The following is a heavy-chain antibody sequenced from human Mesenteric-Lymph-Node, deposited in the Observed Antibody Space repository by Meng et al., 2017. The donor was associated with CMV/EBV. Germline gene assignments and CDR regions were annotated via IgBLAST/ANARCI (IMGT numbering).Heavy chain of an antibody. D-gene: IGHD3-10*01. CDR2: IRNSTDSGKT. CDR1: FIILNGR. CDR3: TTDGELWFGKLPVGY. J-gene: IGHJ4*02. V-gene: IGHV3-15*01. Sequence: FIILNGRMGWVHQAPGKGLGWVGNIRNSTDSGKTDYATPVRSRFTISRNDSENTLYLQMNSLKTEDTAVYYCTTDGELWFGKLPVGYWGQGSLVTVSS.